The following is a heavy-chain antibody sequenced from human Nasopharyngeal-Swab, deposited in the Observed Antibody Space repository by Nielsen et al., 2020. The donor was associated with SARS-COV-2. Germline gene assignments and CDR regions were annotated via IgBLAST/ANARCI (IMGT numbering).Heavy chain of an antibody. CDR3: AKDGEAFYYYYYYMDV. D-gene: IGHD2-21*01. J-gene: IGHJ6*03. CDR1: GFTFSNYG. Sequence: GESLKISCAAPGFTFSNYGMHWVRQAPGKGLEWVAVISYHGSYKYYADSVKGRFTISRDNSKNTLYLQMNSLRAEDTAVFYCAKDGEAFYYYYYYMDVWGKGTTVTVSS. V-gene: IGHV3-30*18. CDR2: ISYHGSYK.